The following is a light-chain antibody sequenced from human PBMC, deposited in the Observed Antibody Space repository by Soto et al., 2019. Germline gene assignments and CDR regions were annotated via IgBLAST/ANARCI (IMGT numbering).Light chain of an antibody. Sequence: DIQMTQSPSSLSASVGDRVTITCRASQSISSYLNWYQQKPGKAPKLLIYAASSLQSGVPSRFSGSGSGTDFTLTITSLQPEDFATYYCQQSYSTPQTVGQGTEVEIK. V-gene: IGKV1-39*01. CDR3: QQSYSTPQT. J-gene: IGKJ1*01. CDR1: QSISSY. CDR2: AAS.